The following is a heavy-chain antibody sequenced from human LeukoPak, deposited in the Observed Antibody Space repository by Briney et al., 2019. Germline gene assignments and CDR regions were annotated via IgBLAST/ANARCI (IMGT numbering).Heavy chain of an antibody. Sequence: PSETLSLTCAVYGGSFSGYYWSWIRQPPGKGLEWIGEINHSGSTNYNPSLKSRVTISVDTSKNQFSLKLSSVTAADTAVYYCARAPGHSYGLRTGYFDYWGQGTLVTVPS. CDR2: INHSGST. CDR1: GGSFSGYY. V-gene: IGHV4-34*01. J-gene: IGHJ4*02. CDR3: ARAPGHSYGLRTGYFDY. D-gene: IGHD5-18*01.